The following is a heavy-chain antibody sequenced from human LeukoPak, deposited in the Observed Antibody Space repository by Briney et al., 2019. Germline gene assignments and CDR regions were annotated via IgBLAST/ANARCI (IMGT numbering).Heavy chain of an antibody. J-gene: IGHJ4*02. CDR1: GYTFTGYY. V-gene: IGHV1-2*02. Sequence: ASVKVSCKASGYTFTGYYMHWVRQAPGQGLELMGWINPNSGGTNFAQKFQGRVTMTRDTSISTAYMELSRLRSDDTAVYYCARFHYYGSGSLDYWGQGTLVTVSS. CDR3: ARFHYYGSGSLDY. D-gene: IGHD3-10*01. CDR2: INPNSGGT.